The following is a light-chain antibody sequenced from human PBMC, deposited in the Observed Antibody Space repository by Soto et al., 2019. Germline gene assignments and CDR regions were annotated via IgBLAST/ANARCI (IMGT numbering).Light chain of an antibody. J-gene: IGLJ2*01. CDR3: SSYTVSTDVV. Sequence: QSALTQPASLSGSPGQSVTISCSGTTSDFVNYNYVSWYQHHPGKAPQLILFEVSNRPSGVSSRCSGSKSGNTASLIISGLQAEDEAYYYCSSYTVSTDVVFGGGTKLTVL. V-gene: IGLV2-14*01. CDR1: TSDFVNYNY. CDR2: EVS.